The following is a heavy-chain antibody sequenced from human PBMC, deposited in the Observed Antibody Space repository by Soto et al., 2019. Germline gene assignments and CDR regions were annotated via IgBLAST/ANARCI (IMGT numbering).Heavy chain of an antibody. CDR2: ISYDGSNK. D-gene: IGHD1-26*01. Sequence: GGSLRLSCAASGFTFSSYGMHWVRQAPGKGLEWVAVISYDGSNKYYADSVKGRFTISRDNSKNTLYLQMNSLRAEDTAVYYCAKGGSYYYYYGMDVWGQGTTVTVS. CDR1: GFTFSSYG. CDR3: AKGGSYYYYYGMDV. J-gene: IGHJ6*02. V-gene: IGHV3-30*18.